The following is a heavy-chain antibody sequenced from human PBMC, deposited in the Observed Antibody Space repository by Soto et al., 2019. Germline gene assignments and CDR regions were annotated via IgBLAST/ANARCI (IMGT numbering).Heavy chain of an antibody. CDR3: ARDRPEILNPPDHPLFDY. CDR1: GFTFSSHW. J-gene: IGHJ4*02. Sequence: EVQLVESGGGLVQPGGSLRLSCAASGFTFSSHWMHWVRQVPGKGLVWVSRIKSDGSSTAYADSVKGRFTISRDNAKNTLYLQMHSLRFEDSAVYYCARDRPEILNPPDHPLFDYLGQGTLVTVSS. D-gene: IGHD6-6*01. V-gene: IGHV3-74*01. CDR2: IKSDGSST.